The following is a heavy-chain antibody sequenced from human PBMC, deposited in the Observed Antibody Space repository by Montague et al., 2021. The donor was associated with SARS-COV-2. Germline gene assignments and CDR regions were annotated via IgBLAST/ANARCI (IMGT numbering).Heavy chain of an antibody. CDR2: IYYSGST. CDR3: ARDGHIAASPAYYYGMDV. Sequence: SETLSLTCTVSGGSISSYYWSWIRQPPGKGLEWIGYIYYSGSTNYNPSLKSRVTISVDTSKNQFSLKLSSVTAADTAVYYCARDGHIAASPAYYYGMDVWGQGTTVTVSS. V-gene: IGHV4-59*01. J-gene: IGHJ6*02. CDR1: GGSISSYY. D-gene: IGHD6-6*01.